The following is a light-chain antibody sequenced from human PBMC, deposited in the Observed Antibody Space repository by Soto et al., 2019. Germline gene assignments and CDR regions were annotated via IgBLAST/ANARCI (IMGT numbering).Light chain of an antibody. V-gene: IGKV4-1*01. Sequence: DIVLTQSPDSLAVSLGERATINCKSSQSVLYSSKNKNYLAWYQQKSGQPPKLLIYWASTRESGVPDRFSGSGSGTDFTLTISRLQAEDVAVYYCHQYYTTPHTFGQGTKLEIK. CDR3: HQYYTTPHT. J-gene: IGKJ2*01. CDR2: WAS. CDR1: QSVLYSSKNKNY.